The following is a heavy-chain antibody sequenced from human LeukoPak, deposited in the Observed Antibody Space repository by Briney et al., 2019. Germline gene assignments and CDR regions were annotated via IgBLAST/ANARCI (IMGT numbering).Heavy chain of an antibody. D-gene: IGHD3-10*02. CDR2: INWSGGST. J-gene: IGHJ6*04. V-gene: IGHV3-20*04. CDR3: AELGITMIGGV. Sequence: GGSLRLSCAASGFTFDDYGMSWVRQAPGKGLEWVSGINWSGGSTGYADSVKGRFTISRDNAKNSLYLQMNSLRAEDTAVYYCAELGITMIGGVWGKGTTVTISS. CDR1: GFTFDDYG.